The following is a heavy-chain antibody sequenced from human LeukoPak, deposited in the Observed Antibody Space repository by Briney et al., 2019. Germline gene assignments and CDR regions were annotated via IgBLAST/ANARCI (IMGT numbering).Heavy chain of an antibody. V-gene: IGHV4-39*01. CDR1: GGSLSSSFYY. CDR3: ARHGYYYYTSGYFGY. J-gene: IGHJ4*02. D-gene: IGHD3-22*01. Sequence: SETLSLTCTVSGGSLSSSFYYWGWLRQPPGTGLGWLGSTYYSGTTCYKPSLKSRVSVSVDTSKNQLSLNLTSVTAADTALYYCARHGYYYYTSGYFGYWGQEILVTVSS. CDR2: TYYSGTT.